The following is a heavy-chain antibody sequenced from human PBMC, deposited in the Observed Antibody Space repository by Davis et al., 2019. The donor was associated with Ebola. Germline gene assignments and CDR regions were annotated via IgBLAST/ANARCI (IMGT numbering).Heavy chain of an antibody. V-gene: IGHV1-8*01. CDR3: ARGGGGFLEWLSWFDP. J-gene: IGHJ5*02. Sequence: ASVKVSCKASGYTFTSYDINWVRQATGQGLEWMGWMNPNSGNTGYAQKFQGRVTMTRNTSISPAYMELSSLRSEDTAVYYCARGGGGFLEWLSWFDPWGQGTLVTVSS. CDR2: MNPNSGNT. CDR1: GYTFTSYD. D-gene: IGHD3-3*01.